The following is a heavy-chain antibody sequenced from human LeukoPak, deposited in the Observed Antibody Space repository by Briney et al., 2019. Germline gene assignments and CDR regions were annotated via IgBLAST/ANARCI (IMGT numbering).Heavy chain of an antibody. CDR1: GFTFSSYS. CDR3: AREIAAAGNDY. J-gene: IGHJ4*02. D-gene: IGHD6-13*01. Sequence: GGSLRLSCAASGFTFSSYSLNWVRQAPGKGLEWVSSISSGSNYIYYADSVEGRFTISRDNAKNSLYLQMNSLRAEDTAVYYCAREIAAAGNDYWGQGTLVTVSS. CDR2: ISSGSNYI. V-gene: IGHV3-21*01.